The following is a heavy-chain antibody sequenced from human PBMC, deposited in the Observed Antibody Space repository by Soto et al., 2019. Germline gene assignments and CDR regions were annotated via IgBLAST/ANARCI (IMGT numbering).Heavy chain of an antibody. V-gene: IGHV3-30*03. Sequence: QAQLVESGGGVVQPGRSLRLSCAASGFAFSSYGMHWVRQAPGTGLEWVAVISYDGSLQHYADSVKGRFTIYRDNSKNMRLLHMSRLRAEDPAVYYCVSDRGYGHASVPYSWGQGTLVSVSS. J-gene: IGHJ4*02. D-gene: IGHD5-18*01. CDR2: ISYDGSLQ. CDR1: GFAFSSYG. CDR3: VSDRGYGHASVPYS.